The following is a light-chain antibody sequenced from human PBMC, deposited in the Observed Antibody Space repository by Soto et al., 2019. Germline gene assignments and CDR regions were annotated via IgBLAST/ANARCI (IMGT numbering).Light chain of an antibody. V-gene: IGLV2-23*01. J-gene: IGLJ2*01. CDR3: CSYAGSSTHVV. Sequence: QSVLTQPASVSGSPGQSITISCTGTNSDVGSDNLVSWYQQHPDKAPKLIIYEGTKRPSGVSNRFSGSRSGNTASLTISGLQAEDEADYYCCSYAGSSTHVVFGGGTKLTVL. CDR2: EGT. CDR1: NSDVGSDNL.